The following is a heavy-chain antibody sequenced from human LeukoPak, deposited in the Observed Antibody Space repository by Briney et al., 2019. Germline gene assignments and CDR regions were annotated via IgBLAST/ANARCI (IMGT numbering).Heavy chain of an antibody. CDR1: GFILSGYG. CDR2: VSYDGNNK. Sequence: GRPLSLSCAASGFILSGYGMQWVRQAPGKGLGWVAVVSYDGNNKYYEDSVKGRFTISRDNSRNTLYLQINSLRPDDTAVYYCGTAGHGTTNYWGQGTLVTVSS. CDR3: GTAGHGTTNY. D-gene: IGHD6-13*01. V-gene: IGHV3-30*03. J-gene: IGHJ4*02.